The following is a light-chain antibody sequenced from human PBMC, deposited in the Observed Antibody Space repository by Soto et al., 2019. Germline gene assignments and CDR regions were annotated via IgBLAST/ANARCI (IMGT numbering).Light chain of an antibody. CDR2: TGS. CDR3: QQAASFPIT. Sequence: DIQMTQSPSTLSASVGYRVTITCRASQGIKNWLAWYQQKPGKAPNLLIYTGSSLQSGVPSRFSGSGSGTDFTLTINSLQPEDFATYYCQQAASFPITFGQGTRLEI. CDR1: QGIKNW. V-gene: IGKV1-12*01. J-gene: IGKJ5*01.